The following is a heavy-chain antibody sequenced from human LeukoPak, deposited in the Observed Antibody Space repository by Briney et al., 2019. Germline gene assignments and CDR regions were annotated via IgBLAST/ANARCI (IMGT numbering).Heavy chain of an antibody. CDR1: GGSINSGVYH. D-gene: IGHD3-22*01. CDR2: IAQSGSS. J-gene: IGHJ4*02. Sequence: PSETLSLTCTVSGGSINSGVYHWSWTRQFPEKGLQWIGYIAQSGSSYYNPSLKSRVTISLGTSNNQFSLQLSSLTAADTALYYCARDSHYDSSGYYLDSWGPGTLVTVSS. V-gene: IGHV4-31*03. CDR3: ARDSHYDSSGYYLDS.